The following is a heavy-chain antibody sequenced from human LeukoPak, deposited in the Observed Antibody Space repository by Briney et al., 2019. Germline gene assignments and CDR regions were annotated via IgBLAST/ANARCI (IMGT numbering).Heavy chain of an antibody. J-gene: IGHJ5*02. CDR2: INIGGTNT. V-gene: IGHV3-11*01. CDR1: GFTFNDYY. Sequence: GGSLRLSCAASGFTFNDYYMSWIRQAPGKGLEWLSYINIGGTNTHYADSVKGRFTISRDNAKKSLYLEMNNLRAEDTAVYYCATDGAGFDTWGQGVLVTLSS. CDR3: ATDGAGFDT.